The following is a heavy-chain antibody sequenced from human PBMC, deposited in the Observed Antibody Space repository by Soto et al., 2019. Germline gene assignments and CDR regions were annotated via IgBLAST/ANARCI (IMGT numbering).Heavy chain of an antibody. CDR2: IWYDGSNK. D-gene: IGHD3-3*01. CDR1: GFTFSSYG. Sequence: GGSLRLSCAASGFTFSSYGMHWVRQAPGKGLEWVAVIWYDGSNKYYADSVKGRFTISRDNSKNTLYLQMNSLRAEDTAVYYCARDPSGITIFGVVYYYYYMDVWGKGTTVTVSS. CDR3: ARDPSGITIFGVVYYYYYMDV. V-gene: IGHV3-33*01. J-gene: IGHJ6*03.